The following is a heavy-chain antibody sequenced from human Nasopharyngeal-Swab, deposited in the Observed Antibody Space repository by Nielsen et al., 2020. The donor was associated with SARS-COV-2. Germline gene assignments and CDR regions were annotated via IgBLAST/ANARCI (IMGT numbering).Heavy chain of an antibody. CDR2: IKQDGSEK. D-gene: IGHD3-9*01. J-gene: IGHJ6*02. CDR3: ARVSRYYDILTGYYAEDGMDV. Sequence: VCQAPGKGLEWVANIKQDGSEKYYVDPVKGRFTISRDNAKNSLYLQMNSLRAEDTAVYYCARVSRYYDILTGYYAEDGMDVWGQGTTVTVSS. V-gene: IGHV3-7*01.